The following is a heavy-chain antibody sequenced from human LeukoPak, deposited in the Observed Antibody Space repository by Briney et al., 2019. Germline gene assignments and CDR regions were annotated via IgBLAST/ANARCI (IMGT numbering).Heavy chain of an antibody. Sequence: GGSLRLSCAAPGFTFSSYSMNWVRQAPGKGLEWVSSISSSSSYIYYADSVKGRFTISRDNAKNSLYLQMNSLRAGDTAVYYCARSLRYCSSTSCYAYYYMDVWGKGTTVTVSS. CDR2: ISSSSSYI. CDR1: GFTFSSYS. D-gene: IGHD2-2*01. J-gene: IGHJ6*03. V-gene: IGHV3-21*01. CDR3: ARSLRYCSSTSCYAYYYMDV.